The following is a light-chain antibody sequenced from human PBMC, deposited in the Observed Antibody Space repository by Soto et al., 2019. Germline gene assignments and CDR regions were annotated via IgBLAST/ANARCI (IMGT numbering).Light chain of an antibody. CDR2: EVS. J-gene: IGLJ1*01. CDR1: SSDIGTYNY. V-gene: IGLV2-14*01. Sequence: QSALTQPASVSGSPGQSITISCTGTSSDIGTYNYVSWYQEHPGKAPKLMIYEVSNRPSGVSYRFSGSKSGNTASLTISGLQTEDEADYYCSSYTTDSTYVFGTGTKLTVL. CDR3: SSYTTDSTYV.